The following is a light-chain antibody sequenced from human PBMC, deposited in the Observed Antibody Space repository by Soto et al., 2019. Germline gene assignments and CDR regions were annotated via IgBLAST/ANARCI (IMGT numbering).Light chain of an antibody. V-gene: IGLV1-40*01. CDR2: ANN. CDR1: SSNIGADYD. J-gene: IGLJ1*01. CDR3: QSYDSSLSGCV. Sequence: QSVLTQPPSVSGAPGQMVTISCTGSSSNIGADYDVHWYQHLPGRAPKLLISANNIRPSGVPDRFSGSKSGTSASLAIAGLQAEDEADYYYQSYDSSLSGCVFGTGTKLTVL.